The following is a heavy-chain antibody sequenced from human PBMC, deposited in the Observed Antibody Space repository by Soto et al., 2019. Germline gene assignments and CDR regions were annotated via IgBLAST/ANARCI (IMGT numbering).Heavy chain of an antibody. CDR1: GGSISSGGYY. Sequence: SETLSLTCTVSGGSISSGGYYWSWIRQHPGKGLEWIGYIYYSGSTYYNPSLKSRVTISVDTSKNQFSLKLSSVTAADTAVYYCARDLSYYDILTGPRHYYGMDVWGQGTTVTVSS. J-gene: IGHJ6*02. V-gene: IGHV4-31*03. CDR3: ARDLSYYDILTGPRHYYGMDV. D-gene: IGHD3-9*01. CDR2: IYYSGST.